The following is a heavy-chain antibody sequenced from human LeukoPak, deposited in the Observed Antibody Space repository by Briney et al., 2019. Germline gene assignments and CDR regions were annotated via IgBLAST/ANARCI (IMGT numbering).Heavy chain of an antibody. CDR3: ARDQAPYYYDSSGYSNLDY. J-gene: IGHJ4*02. CDR2: IIPILGIA. CDR1: GGTFSSYA. D-gene: IGHD3-22*01. V-gene: IGHV1-69*04. Sequence: SVKVSCRASGGTFSSYAISWVRQAPGQGLEWMGRIIPILGIANYAQKFQGRVTITADKSTSSAYMELSSLRSEDTAVYYCARDQAPYYYDSSGYSNLDYWGQGTLVTVSS.